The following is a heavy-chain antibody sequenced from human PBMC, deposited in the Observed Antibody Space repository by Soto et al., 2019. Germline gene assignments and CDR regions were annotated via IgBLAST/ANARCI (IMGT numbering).Heavy chain of an antibody. D-gene: IGHD5-12*01. CDR3: ARSPVATTRGSYYYYGMDF. J-gene: IGHJ6*02. CDR1: GFTFSSYA. CDR2: ISYDGSNK. V-gene: IGHV3-30-3*01. Sequence: GGSLRLSCAASGFTFSSYAMHWVRQAPGKGLEWVAVISYDGSNKYYADSVKGRFTISRDNSKNTLYLQMNSLRAEDTAVYYCARSPVATTRGSYYYYGMDFWGQGTTVTVSS.